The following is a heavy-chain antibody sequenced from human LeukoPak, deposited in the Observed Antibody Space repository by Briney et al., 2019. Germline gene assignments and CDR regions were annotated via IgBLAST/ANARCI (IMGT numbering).Heavy chain of an antibody. CDR3: ARGLRYNWNYYAFDI. J-gene: IGHJ3*02. D-gene: IGHD1-7*01. CDR2: MNPNSGNT. Sequence: ASVKVSCKASGYTFTSYDINWVRQATGQGLEWMGWMNPNSGNTGYAQEFQGRVTITRNTSISTAYMELSSLRSEDTAVYYCARGLRYNWNYYAFDIWGQGTMVTVSS. CDR1: GYTFTSYD. V-gene: IGHV1-8*03.